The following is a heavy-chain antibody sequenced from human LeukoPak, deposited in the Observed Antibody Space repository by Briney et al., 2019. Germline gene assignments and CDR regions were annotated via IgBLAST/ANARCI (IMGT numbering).Heavy chain of an antibody. CDR1: GFTFSNYW. V-gene: IGHV3-7*01. Sequence: GGSLRLSCEASGFTFSNYWMNWVRQAPGKGLEWVANIKQDGSEKDYVDFVKGRFTISRDNSKNTLYLQMDSLRSDDTAVYYCAKSSAGITWFDPWGQGTLVTVSS. D-gene: IGHD1-1*01. CDR3: AKSSAGITWFDP. CDR2: IKQDGSEK. J-gene: IGHJ5*02.